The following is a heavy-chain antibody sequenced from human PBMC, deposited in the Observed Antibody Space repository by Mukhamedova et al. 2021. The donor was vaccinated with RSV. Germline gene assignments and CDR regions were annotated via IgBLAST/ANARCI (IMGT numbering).Heavy chain of an antibody. CDR2: ISGSGGST. Sequence: SYAMSWVRQAPGRGLEWVSAISGSGGSTYYADSVKGRFTISRDNSKNTLYLQMNSLRAEDTAVYYCSKDHEGAAAASYWYFDHWG. V-gene: IGHV3-23*01. J-gene: IGHJ2*01. CDR3: SKDHEGAAAASYWYFDH. D-gene: IGHD6-13*01. CDR1: SYA.